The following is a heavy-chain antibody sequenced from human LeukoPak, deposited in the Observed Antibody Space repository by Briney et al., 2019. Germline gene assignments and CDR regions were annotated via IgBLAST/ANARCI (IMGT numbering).Heavy chain of an antibody. Sequence: SETLSLTCTVSGGSISSSTYYWGWIRQPPGKGLEWIGEINHSGSTNYNPSLKSRVAISVDTSKNQFSLNLSSVTAADTALYYCTRGFRSSFSDQWGQGTLVTVSS. J-gene: IGHJ4*02. V-gene: IGHV4-39*07. D-gene: IGHD1-26*01. CDR1: GGSISSSTYY. CDR2: INHSGST. CDR3: TRGFRSSFSDQ.